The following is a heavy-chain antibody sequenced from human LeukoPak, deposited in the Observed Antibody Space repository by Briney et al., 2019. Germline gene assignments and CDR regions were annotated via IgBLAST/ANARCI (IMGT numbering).Heavy chain of an antibody. J-gene: IGHJ4*02. CDR1: GFTFSSYW. CDR3: ARENRSTSCCFDY. D-gene: IGHD2-2*01. Sequence: GGPLRLSCAASGFTFSSYWMSWVRQAPGKGLEWVANIRQDGSEKYYVDSVKGQFTISRDNAKNSLYLQMTSLRAEDTAVYYCARENRSTSCCFDYWDQGTLVTVSS. CDR2: IRQDGSEK. V-gene: IGHV3-7*01.